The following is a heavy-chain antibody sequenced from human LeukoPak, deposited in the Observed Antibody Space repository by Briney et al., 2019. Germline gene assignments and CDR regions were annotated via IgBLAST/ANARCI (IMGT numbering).Heavy chain of an antibody. CDR2: IYYTGNT. D-gene: IGHD3-22*01. CDR3: ANYYDSSGPQGLDP. V-gene: IGHV4-39*07. Sequence: SETLSLTCSVSGGSISSNSSYWVWIRQPPGKGLEWIGGIYYTGNTYYKPSLKSRGAISLDMSKNQFSLKLSSVTAADTAVYYCANYYDSSGPQGLDPWGQGTLVTVSS. J-gene: IGHJ5*02. CDR1: GGSISSNSSY.